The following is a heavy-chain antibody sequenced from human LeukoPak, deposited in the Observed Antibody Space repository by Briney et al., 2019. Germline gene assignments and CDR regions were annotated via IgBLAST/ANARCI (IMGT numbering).Heavy chain of an antibody. CDR1: GDSISSDSYF. Sequence: SETESLTCTVSGDSISSDSYFCGWIRQPPGKGLEWIGEINHGGSTNYSPSLESRVTISVDTSKNQFSLKLSSVTAADTAVYYCARGNYYDSSGYYGGWGQGTLVTVSS. V-gene: IGHV4-39*07. CDR2: INHGGST. CDR3: ARGNYYDSSGYYGG. J-gene: IGHJ4*02. D-gene: IGHD3-22*01.